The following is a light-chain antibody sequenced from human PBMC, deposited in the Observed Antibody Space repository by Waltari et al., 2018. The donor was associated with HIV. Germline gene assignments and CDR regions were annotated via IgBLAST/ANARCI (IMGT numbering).Light chain of an antibody. J-gene: IGLJ3*02. CDR2: EVT. Sequence: QSVLTQPASVSGSPGQSITLSCTGTNSDVGDYNYVSWYQQHPGKAPQLLIYEVTHRPSGISSRFSGFKSGNTASMTISGLQAEDEADYYCSSYTATTAILFGGGTKVTVL. CDR3: SSYTATTAIL. V-gene: IGLV2-14*01. CDR1: NSDVGDYNY.